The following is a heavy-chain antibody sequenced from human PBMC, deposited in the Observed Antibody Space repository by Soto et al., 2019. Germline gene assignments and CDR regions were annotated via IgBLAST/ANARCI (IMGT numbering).Heavy chain of an antibody. D-gene: IGHD6-19*01. CDR1: GYTFTSYG. V-gene: IGHV1-18*01. CDR3: ARDLVSSGVGYYYYGMYY. J-gene: IGHJ6*02. CDR2: ISAYNCNT. Sequence: QVQLVQSGAEVKKPGASVQVSCKASGYTFTSYGISWVRQAPGQGLEWMGWISAYNCNTNYAQKLQGRVTMTTDTSTSTVYMELSSFRAGYTAVYYRARDLVSSGVGYYYYGMYYCGQGTTVTVSS.